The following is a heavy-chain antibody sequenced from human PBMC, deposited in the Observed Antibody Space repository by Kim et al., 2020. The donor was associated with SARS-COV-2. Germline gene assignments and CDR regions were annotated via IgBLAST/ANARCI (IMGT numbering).Heavy chain of an antibody. J-gene: IGHJ4*02. D-gene: IGHD2-2*01. Sequence: YIEKFQGRLTMTRDTSISTAYMELSSLRSDDTAIYYCARSRNGYVSDFDYWGQGTLVIVSS. CDR3: ARSRNGYVSDFDY. V-gene: IGHV1-8*01.